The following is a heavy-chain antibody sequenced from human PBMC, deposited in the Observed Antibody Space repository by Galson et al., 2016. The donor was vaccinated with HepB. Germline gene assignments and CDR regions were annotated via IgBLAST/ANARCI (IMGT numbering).Heavy chain of an antibody. V-gene: IGHV1-46*01. CDR2: IHPSGAYT. CDR3: ARANYNLLTGYYSGLDH. Sequence: SVKVSCKASENTFSKDYIHWVRQAPGQGLQWLGTIHPSGAYTTYAQRFDGRVTMTRDTATNTFYMELSALTSKDTAVYYCARANYNLLTGYYSGLDHWGQGTLVTVSS. J-gene: IGHJ4*02. CDR1: ENTFSKDY. D-gene: IGHD3-9*01.